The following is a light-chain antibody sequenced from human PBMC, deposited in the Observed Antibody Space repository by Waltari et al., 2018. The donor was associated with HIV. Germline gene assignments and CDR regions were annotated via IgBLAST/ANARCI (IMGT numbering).Light chain of an antibody. CDR1: SSTVGRHS. V-gene: IGLV1-44*01. CDR3: AAWDDSLNGPL. CDR2: KTN. Sequence: QSVLTHPPSASGTPGQRVTIPCSGTSSTVGRHSVRCYRQFPGTSPQLRIDKTNQRPSGVPDRFSGSKSGTSASLAIIGLQSDDESVYCCAAWDDSLNGPLFGGGIQLTVL. J-gene: IGLJ2*01.